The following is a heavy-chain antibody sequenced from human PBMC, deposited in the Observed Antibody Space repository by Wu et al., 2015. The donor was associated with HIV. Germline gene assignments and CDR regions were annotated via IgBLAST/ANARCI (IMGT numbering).Heavy chain of an antibody. V-gene: IGHV1-18*04. CDR2: IDAYNGDR. Sequence: VQLEQSGSEVKKPGDSVRVSCKASGYNFVSFAINWVRKAPGQGLDWLGWIDAYNGDRNYTWGRVTLTTNTSATTAYLELRNLRPDDTATYYCAREPPPVRAPTTTVGPSVGTGRPDPVRYPTRSFLTTSPTPTGTGPYG. CDR3: AREPPPVRAPTTTVGPSVGTGRPDPVRYPTRSFLTTSPTPTGTGPYG. CDR1: GYNFVSFA. J-gene: IGHJ6*01. D-gene: IGHD1-14*01.